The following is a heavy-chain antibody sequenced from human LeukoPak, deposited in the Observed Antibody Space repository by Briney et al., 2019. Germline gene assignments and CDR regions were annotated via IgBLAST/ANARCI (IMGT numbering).Heavy chain of an antibody. Sequence: GGSLRLSCAASGFTFRNYWLSWVRQAPGKGLEWVANIKKDGSEKYYVDSVKGRFTVSRDNAKSTLYLQMSSLRAEDTAVYYCAGIWSGEQLLHFFDYWGRGTLVTVSS. D-gene: IGHD1/OR15-1a*01. J-gene: IGHJ4*02. V-gene: IGHV3-7*01. CDR1: GFTFRNYW. CDR2: IKKDGSEK. CDR3: AGIWSGEQLLHFFDY.